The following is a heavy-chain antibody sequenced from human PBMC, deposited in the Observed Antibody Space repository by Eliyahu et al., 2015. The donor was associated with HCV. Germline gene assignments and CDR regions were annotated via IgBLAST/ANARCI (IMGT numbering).Heavy chain of an antibody. Sequence: EVQLVESGGGLVQPGGSLXLSCAVSGFTFSGSPIHWVRQAXGKGLEWVGRITNKADGXATIFAASVKGRFTISRDDSRSTAYLQMDSLKTEDTALYYCMVYGITYDFWGQGTKVTVSS. CDR1: GFTFSGSP. CDR2: ITNKADGXAT. CDR3: MVYGITYDF. V-gene: IGHV3-73*02. J-gene: IGHJ3*01. D-gene: IGHD2-8*01.